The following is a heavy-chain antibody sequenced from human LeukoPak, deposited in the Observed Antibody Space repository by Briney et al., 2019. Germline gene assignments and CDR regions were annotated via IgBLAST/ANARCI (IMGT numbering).Heavy chain of an antibody. CDR1: GYTFTNHA. CDR3: ARDTCSSTSCGVGNWFDP. Sequence: ASVKVSCKASGYTFTNHAMHWVRQAPGQGLEWMGWISAYNGNTNYAQKLQGRVTMTTDTSTSTAYMELRSLRSDDMAVYYCARDTCSSTSCGVGNWFDPWGQGTLVTVSS. D-gene: IGHD2-2*01. V-gene: IGHV1-18*03. CDR2: ISAYNGNT. J-gene: IGHJ5*02.